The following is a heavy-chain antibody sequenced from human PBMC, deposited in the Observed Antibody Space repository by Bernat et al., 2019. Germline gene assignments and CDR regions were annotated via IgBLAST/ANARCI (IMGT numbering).Heavy chain of an antibody. Sequence: EVQLVETGGDLIQPGGSLRLSCAASGIIVSSNYMSWIRQAPGKGLEWVSVTYSGGRTYYADSVKGRFTISRDNSKNTVYLQMNSLRVDDTAVYYCARDSSPTTVTTFGDALDIWGQGTVVTVSS. CDR1: GIIVSSNY. V-gene: IGHV3-53*05. J-gene: IGHJ3*02. CDR3: ARDSSPTTVTTFGDALDI. D-gene: IGHD3-16*01. CDR2: TYSGGRT.